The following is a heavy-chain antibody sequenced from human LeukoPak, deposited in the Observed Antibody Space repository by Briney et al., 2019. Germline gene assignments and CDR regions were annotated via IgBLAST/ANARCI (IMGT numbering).Heavy chain of an antibody. J-gene: IGHJ4*02. CDR3: ARDXYXLRPGYFDY. D-gene: IGHD2-2*01. V-gene: IGHV1-69*13. Sequence: GASVKVSCKASGGTFSSYAISWVRQAPGQGLEWMGGIIPIFGTANYAQKFQGRVTITADESTSTAYMELSSLRSEDTAVYYCARDXYXLRPGYFDYWGQGTLVTVSS. CDR2: IIPIFGTA. CDR1: GGTFSSYA.